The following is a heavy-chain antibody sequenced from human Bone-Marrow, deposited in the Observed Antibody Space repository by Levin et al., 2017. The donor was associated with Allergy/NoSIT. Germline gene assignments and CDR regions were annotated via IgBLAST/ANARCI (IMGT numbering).Heavy chain of an antibody. CDR1: GFTFDDYA. V-gene: IGHV3-9*01. J-gene: IGHJ5*02. CDR3: AKDIGALWELLGVGGFDP. Sequence: PGGSLRLSCAASGFTFDDYAMHWVRQAPGKGLEWVSGISWNSGSIGYADSVKGRFTISRDNAKNSLYLQMNSLRAEDTALYYCAKDIGALWELLGVGGFDPWGQGTLVTVSS. D-gene: IGHD1-26*01. CDR2: ISWNSGSI.